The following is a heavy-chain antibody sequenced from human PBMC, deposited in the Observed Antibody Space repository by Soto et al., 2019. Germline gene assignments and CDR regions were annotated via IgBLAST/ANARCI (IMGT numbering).Heavy chain of an antibody. V-gene: IGHV1-18*01. Sequence: GASVKVSCKASGYTFTRSGISWVRQAPGQGLEWMGWISTYNGDTNYAQTFQGRVTMTTDTSTSTVHMEVRSLRSDDTAVYYCAIVGVAPYYYYGMDVWGQGTSVTGSS. D-gene: IGHD5-12*01. CDR1: GYTFTRSG. CDR3: AIVGVAPYYYYGMDV. J-gene: IGHJ6*02. CDR2: ISTYNGDT.